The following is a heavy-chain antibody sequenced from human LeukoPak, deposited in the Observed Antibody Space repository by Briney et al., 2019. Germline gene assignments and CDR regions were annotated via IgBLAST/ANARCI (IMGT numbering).Heavy chain of an antibody. CDR1: GYTFTSYG. CDR3: ARDSGYSYGTPEGWFDP. D-gene: IGHD5-18*01. J-gene: IGHJ5*02. V-gene: IGHV1-18*01. CDR2: ISAYNGNT. Sequence: ASVKVSCKASGYTFTSYGISWVRQAPGQGLEWMGWISAYNGNTNYAQKFQGRVTITADKSTSTAYMELSSLRSEDTAVYYCARDSGYSYGTPEGWFDPWGQGTLVTVSS.